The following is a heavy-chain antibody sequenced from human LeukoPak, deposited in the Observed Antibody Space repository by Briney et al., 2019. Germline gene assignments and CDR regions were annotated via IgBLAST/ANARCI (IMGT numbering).Heavy chain of an antibody. CDR2: IYHSGNT. D-gene: IGHD5-18*01. CDR3: ARGRRRYTAGFDY. J-gene: IGHJ4*02. V-gene: IGHV4-38-2*02. Sequence: SETLSLTCTVSGYSISSGYYWGWIRQPPGKGLEWIGNIYHSGNTYYNPSLKSRVTISVDTSKNQFSLKLSSVTAADTAVYYCARGRRRYTAGFDYWGQGTLVTVSS. CDR1: GYSISSGYY.